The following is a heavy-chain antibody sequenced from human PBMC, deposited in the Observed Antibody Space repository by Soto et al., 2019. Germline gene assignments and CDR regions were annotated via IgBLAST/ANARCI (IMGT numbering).Heavy chain of an antibody. CDR3: ARLYCGGDCYAAFDI. V-gene: IGHV1-2*04. CDR1: GYTFTGYY. Sequence: QVQLVQSGAEVKKPGASVKVACKASGYTFTGYYMHWVRQAPGQGLEWMGWINPNSGGTNYAQKFQGWVTMTRDTSISTAYMELSRLRSDDTAVYYCARLYCGGDCYAAFDIWGQGTMVTVSS. J-gene: IGHJ3*02. D-gene: IGHD2-21*02. CDR2: INPNSGGT.